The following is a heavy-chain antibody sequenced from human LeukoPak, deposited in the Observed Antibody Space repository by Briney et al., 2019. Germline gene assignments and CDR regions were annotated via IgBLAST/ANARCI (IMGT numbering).Heavy chain of an antibody. CDR3: ARDRNWYLDY. CDR2: IWYDGSTK. Sequence: SGGSLRLSCAASGFTFISYVMHWVRQAPGKGLEWVAVIWYDGSTKHYADSVKGRFTISRDNSKNTLYLQMTSLRAEDTAVYYCARDRNWYLDYWGQGTLVTVSS. J-gene: IGHJ4*02. V-gene: IGHV3-33*01. CDR1: GFTFISYV. D-gene: IGHD1-1*01.